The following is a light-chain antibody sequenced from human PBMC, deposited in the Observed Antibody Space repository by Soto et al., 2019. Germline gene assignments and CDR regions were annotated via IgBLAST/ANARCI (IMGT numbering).Light chain of an antibody. J-gene: IGKJ1*01. CDR1: QSISSY. Sequence: DIQMTQSPSSLSASVGDRVTITCRASQSISSYLNWYQQKPGKAPKLLIYAASSFQSGVPSRFSGSGSGTDFTLTISSLQPEDFATYYCQQSYSTPWRFGQGTKGEIK. CDR3: QQSYSTPWR. V-gene: IGKV1-39*01. CDR2: AAS.